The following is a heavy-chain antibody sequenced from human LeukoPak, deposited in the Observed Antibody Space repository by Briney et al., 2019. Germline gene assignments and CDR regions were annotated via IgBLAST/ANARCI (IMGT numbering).Heavy chain of an antibody. CDR2: INIAGTST. J-gene: IGHJ5*02. V-gene: IGHV3-74*01. CDR1: GFTFSSFW. Sequence: GGSLRLSCAASGFTFSSFWMHWVRQAPGKGLVWVSRINIAGTSTNYADSVKGRFTISRDNAKNTLYLQMNSLRAEDTAVYYCANIYCSSTSCPAGFDPWGQGTLVTVSS. CDR3: ANIYCSSTSCPAGFDP. D-gene: IGHD2-2*01.